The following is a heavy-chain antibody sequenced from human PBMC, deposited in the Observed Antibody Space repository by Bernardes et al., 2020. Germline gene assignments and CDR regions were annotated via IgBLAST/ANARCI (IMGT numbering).Heavy chain of an antibody. CDR2: IYYSGST. V-gene: IGHV4-39*01. CDR3: VYDILTGSSVWY. Sequence: SETLSLTCTVSGGSISSSSYYWGWIRQPPGKGLEWIGSIYYSGSTYYNPSLKSRVTISVDTSKNQFSLKLSSVTAADTAVYYCVYDILTGSSVWYWGQGTLVTVSS. J-gene: IGHJ4*02. D-gene: IGHD3-9*01. CDR1: GGSISSSSYY.